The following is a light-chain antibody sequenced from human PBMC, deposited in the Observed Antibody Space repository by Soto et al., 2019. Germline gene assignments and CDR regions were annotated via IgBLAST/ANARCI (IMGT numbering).Light chain of an antibody. CDR1: SSDVGGYNY. CDR3: SSYTSSSTVV. J-gene: IGLJ2*01. V-gene: IGLV2-14*01. Sequence: QSVLTQPASVSGSPGQSITISCTGTSSDVGGYNYVSWYQQHPGKAPKLMIYDVSNRPSGVSNRFSGSKSGNTASLTISGRQAADDAAYYCSSYTSSSTVVFGGGTKVTVL. CDR2: DVS.